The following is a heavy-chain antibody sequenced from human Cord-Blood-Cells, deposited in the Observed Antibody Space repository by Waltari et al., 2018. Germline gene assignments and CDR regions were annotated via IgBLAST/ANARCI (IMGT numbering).Heavy chain of an antibody. CDR2: IYYSGST. J-gene: IGHJ3*02. Sequence: QVQLQESGPGLVKPSETLSLTCTVSGGYISSHYWIWIRQPPGKGLEWIGYIYYSGSTNYNPSLKSRVTISVDTSKNQFSLKLSSVTAADTAVYYCARDQGSGYDAFDIWGQGTMVTVSS. CDR3: ARDQGSGYDAFDI. CDR1: GGYISSHY. D-gene: IGHD5-12*01. V-gene: IGHV4-59*11.